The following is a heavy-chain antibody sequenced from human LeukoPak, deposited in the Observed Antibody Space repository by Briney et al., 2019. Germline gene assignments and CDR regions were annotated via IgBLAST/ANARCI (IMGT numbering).Heavy chain of an antibody. CDR2: IRYDRSNK. CDR1: GFTFSSAG. J-gene: IGHJ6*03. CDR3: AKEDGHHVVVVAANGISRADYYYYMDV. V-gene: IGHV3-30*02. D-gene: IGHD2-15*01. Sequence: GGSLRLSCAASGFTFSSAGMHWVREAPGKGLEWLAFIRYDRSNKCGAESVKGRFTIDKENPKTTLYLPMHSLRAEDTGIYYCAKEDGHHVVVVAANGISRADYYYYMDVWGKGTTVTVSS.